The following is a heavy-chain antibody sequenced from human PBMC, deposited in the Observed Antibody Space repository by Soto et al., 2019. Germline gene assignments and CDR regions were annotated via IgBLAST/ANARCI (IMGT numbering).Heavy chain of an antibody. CDR1: GGSISSYY. CDR2: IYYSGST. D-gene: IGHD4-17*01. CDR3: ARDDEYGDYDI. V-gene: IGHV4-59*01. J-gene: IGHJ4*02. Sequence: PSETLSLTCTVSGGSISSYYWSWIRQPPGKGLEWIGYIYYSGSTNYNPSLKSRVTISVDTSKNQFSLKLSSVTAADTAVYYCARDDEYGDYDIWGQGTLVTVSS.